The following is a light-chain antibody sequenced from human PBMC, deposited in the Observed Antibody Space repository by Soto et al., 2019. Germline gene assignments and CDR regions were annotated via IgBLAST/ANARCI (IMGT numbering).Light chain of an antibody. CDR2: DAS. V-gene: IGKV1-5*01. CDR3: HQYISYTPYT. J-gene: IGKJ2*01. Sequence: DIQMTQSPSALSASLGDRVTITCRASHSIGTWLAWYQQRPGKAPKLLIYDASSLGSGVPSRFSGGGSGTEFTLTISSLQPDDFGTYYCHQYISYTPYTIGQGTKVEIK. CDR1: HSIGTW.